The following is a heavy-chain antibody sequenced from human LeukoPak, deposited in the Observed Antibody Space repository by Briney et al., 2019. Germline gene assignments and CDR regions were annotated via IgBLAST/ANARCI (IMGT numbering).Heavy chain of an antibody. Sequence: ASVKVSCKVSGYTLTELSMHWVRQAPGKGLEWMGGFDPEDGETIYAQKFQGRVTMTEDTSTDTAYMELSSLRSEDTAVYYCARVPVGYCSSTSCYASIQPSHEFDYWGQGTLVTVSS. CDR1: GYTLTELS. CDR3: ARVPVGYCSSTSCYASIQPSHEFDY. J-gene: IGHJ4*02. V-gene: IGHV1-24*01. CDR2: FDPEDGET. D-gene: IGHD2-2*01.